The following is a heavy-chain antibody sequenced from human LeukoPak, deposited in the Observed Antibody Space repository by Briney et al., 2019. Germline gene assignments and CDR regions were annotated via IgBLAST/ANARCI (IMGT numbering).Heavy chain of an antibody. V-gene: IGHV4-34*01. Sequence: SETLSLTCAVYGGFFSGYYWSWIRQPPGKGLEWIGEINHSGSTNYNPSLKSRVTISVDTSKNQFSLKLSSVTAADTAVYYCARGRRYCSSTSCYTAASWFDPWGQGTLVTVSS. CDR2: INHSGST. CDR1: GGFFSGYY. D-gene: IGHD2-2*02. CDR3: ARGRRYCSSTSCYTAASWFDP. J-gene: IGHJ5*02.